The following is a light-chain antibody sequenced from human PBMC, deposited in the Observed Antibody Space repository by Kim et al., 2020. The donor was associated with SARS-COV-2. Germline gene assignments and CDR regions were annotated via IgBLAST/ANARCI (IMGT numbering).Light chain of an antibody. CDR1: SSDVGGYYY. Sequence: QSVTISCTGTSSDVGGYYYVSWYQHHPGKAPKLLIYDVIERPSGVPDRFSGSKYGNTASLTVSGLQAEDEADYYCSSYAGNNNLIFGGGTQLTVL. J-gene: IGLJ2*01. CDR3: SSYAGNNNLI. V-gene: IGLV2-8*01. CDR2: DVI.